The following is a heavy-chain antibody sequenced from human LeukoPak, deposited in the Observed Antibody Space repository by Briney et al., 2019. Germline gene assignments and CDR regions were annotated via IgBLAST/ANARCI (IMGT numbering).Heavy chain of an antibody. V-gene: IGHV1-69*13. CDR1: GGTFSSYA. D-gene: IGHD5-12*01. CDR2: IIAIFGTA. J-gene: IGHJ4*02. CDR3: ATQGMDSGYHGEGY. Sequence: GASVKVSCKACGGTFSSYAISWVRQAPGQGLEWMGGIIAIFGTANYAQKFQGRVTITADESTSTAYMELSSLRSEDTAVYYCATQGMDSGYHGEGYWGQGTLVTVSS.